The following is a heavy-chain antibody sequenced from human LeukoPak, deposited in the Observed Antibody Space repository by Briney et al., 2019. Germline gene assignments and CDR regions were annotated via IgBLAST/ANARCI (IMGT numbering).Heavy chain of an antibody. J-gene: IGHJ4*02. V-gene: IGHV3-21*01. CDR3: ARSGSWDMVATTSYYFDY. CDR1: GFTFSSYS. CDR2: ISSSSSYI. D-gene: IGHD5-12*01. Sequence: GGSLRLSCAASGFTFSSYSMNWVRQAPGKGLEWVSSISSSSSYIYYADSVKGRFTISRDNAKNSLYLQMNSLRAEDTAVYYCARSGSWDMVATTSYYFDYWGQGTLVTVSS.